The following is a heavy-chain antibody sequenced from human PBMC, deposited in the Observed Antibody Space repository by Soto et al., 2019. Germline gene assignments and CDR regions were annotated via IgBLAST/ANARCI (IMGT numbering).Heavy chain of an antibody. D-gene: IGHD5-18*01. J-gene: IGHJ5*02. V-gene: IGHV4-31*03. Sequence: TLCHSYTVSGGSSVGGGDCWSWKRQPPGKGLEWIGYIYYSGSTYYNPSLKSRVTISVDTSKNQFSLKLSSVTAADTAVYYCERERAYSSWFDPWGQGTLVTVSS. CDR2: IYYSGST. CDR1: GGSSVGGGDC. CDR3: ERERAYSSWFDP.